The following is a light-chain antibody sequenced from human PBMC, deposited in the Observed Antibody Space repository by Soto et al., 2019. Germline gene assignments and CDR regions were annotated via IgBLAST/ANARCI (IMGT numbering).Light chain of an antibody. CDR3: ISYTRNSTLV. V-gene: IGLV2-14*01. CDR1: SSDVGAYNY. J-gene: IGLJ2*01. Sequence: QSVLTQPPSASGSPGQSITISCTGTSSDVGAYNYVSWYQQHPGKAPKLMIYEVSNRPSGVSNRFSGSKSGNTASLTISGLQAEDEADYYCISYTRNSTLVFGGGTKVTVL. CDR2: EVS.